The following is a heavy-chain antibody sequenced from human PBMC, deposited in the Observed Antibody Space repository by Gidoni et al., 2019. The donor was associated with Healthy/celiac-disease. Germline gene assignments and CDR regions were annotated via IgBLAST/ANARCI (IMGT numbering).Heavy chain of an antibody. CDR1: GSSFTSYW. D-gene: IGHD6-19*01. CDR3: ARQAVAVGYYYYYGMDV. Sequence: EVQLVQSGAEVKKPGESLRISCKGSGSSFTSYWISWVRQMPGKGLEWMGRIDPSDSYTNYSPSFQGHVTISADKSISTAYLQWSSLKASDTAMYYCARQAVAVGYYYYYGMDVWGQGTTVTVSS. V-gene: IGHV5-10-1*03. J-gene: IGHJ6*02. CDR2: IDPSDSYT.